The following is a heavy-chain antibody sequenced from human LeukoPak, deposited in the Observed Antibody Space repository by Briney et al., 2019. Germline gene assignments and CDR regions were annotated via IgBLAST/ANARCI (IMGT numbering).Heavy chain of an antibody. D-gene: IGHD6-13*01. V-gene: IGHV3-23*01. CDR1: GFTFSSYA. CDR2: ISGSGGST. CDR3: AKDRSEQQLELKNYYYYYGMDV. J-gene: IGHJ6*02. Sequence: PGGSLRLSCVASGFTFSSYAMSWVRQAPGKGLEWVSAISGSGGSTYYADSVKGRFTISRDNSKNTLYLQMNSLRAEDTAVYYCAKDRSEQQLELKNYYYYYGMDVWGQGTTVTVSS.